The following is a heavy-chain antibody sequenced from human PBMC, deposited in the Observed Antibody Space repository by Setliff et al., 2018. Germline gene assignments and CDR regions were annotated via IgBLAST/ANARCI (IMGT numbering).Heavy chain of an antibody. CDR1: GFTFSSYT. D-gene: IGHD2-2*01. CDR2: IDSSSTWI. J-gene: IGHJ4*02. Sequence: GSLRLFCAASGFTFSSYTMNWVRQAPGQGLEWVSSIDSSSTWIYYADSVKGRFTISRDNAKNSLYLQMNSLRAEDTATYYCARSENCFSTHCFPYDYWGQGTLVTVSS. V-gene: IGHV3-21*01. CDR3: ARSENCFSTHCFPYDY.